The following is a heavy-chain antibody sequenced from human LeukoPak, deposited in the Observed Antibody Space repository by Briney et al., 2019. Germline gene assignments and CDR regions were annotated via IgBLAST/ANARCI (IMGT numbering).Heavy chain of an antibody. CDR1: GGSMNNYY. CDR3: ARHPFSASFDY. V-gene: IGHV4-59*08. CDR2: VYQTGDT. D-gene: IGHD6-19*01. Sequence: SETLSLTCTVSGGSMNNYYWSWFRRPPGKGLEWIAYVYQTGDTRYNPSLKSRLSISLDTSKNQFSLQLRSVTATDTAVYYCARHPFSASFDYWGQGILVTVSS. J-gene: IGHJ4*02.